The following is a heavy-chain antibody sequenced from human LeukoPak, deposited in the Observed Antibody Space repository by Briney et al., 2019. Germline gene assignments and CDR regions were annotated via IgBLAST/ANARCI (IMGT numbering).Heavy chain of an antibody. D-gene: IGHD2-2*01. V-gene: IGHV3-30-3*01. Sequence: GGSLRLSCAASGFTFSTYAMHWVRQAPGKGLEWVAVTSSDGTVKYYPDSVKGRFTISRDDSKNTLYLQVNSLRPEDTGVYYCARDPVPAAARHFDYWGQGTLVTVSS. CDR2: TSSDGTVK. CDR1: GFTFSTYA. CDR3: ARDPVPAAARHFDY. J-gene: IGHJ4*01.